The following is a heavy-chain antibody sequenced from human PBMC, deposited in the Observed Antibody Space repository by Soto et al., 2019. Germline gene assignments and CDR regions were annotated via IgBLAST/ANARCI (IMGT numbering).Heavy chain of an antibody. Sequence: PSETLSLTCTVSGGSISSGDYYWSWIRQPPGKGLEWIGYIYYSGSTYYNPSLKSRVTISVDTSKNQFSLKLSSVTAADTAVYYCATSGGSGIYYIDYFDTWGQGTLVTVSS. CDR3: ATSGGSGIYYIDYFDT. CDR2: IYYSGST. CDR1: GGSISSGDYY. V-gene: IGHV4-30-4*01. J-gene: IGHJ4*02. D-gene: IGHD3-10*01.